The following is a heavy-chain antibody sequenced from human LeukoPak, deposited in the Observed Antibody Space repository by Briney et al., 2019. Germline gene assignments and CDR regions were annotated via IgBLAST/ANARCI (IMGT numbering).Heavy chain of an antibody. D-gene: IGHD3-3*01. J-gene: IGHJ5*02. CDR1: GGSFSGYY. Sequence: SETLPLTCAVYGGSFSGYYWSWIRQPPGKGLEWIGEINHSGSTNYNPSLKSRVTISVDTSKNQFSLKLSSVTAADTAVYYCARGPRYDFWSGYYIAWFDPWGQGTLVTVSS. CDR2: INHSGST. V-gene: IGHV4-34*01. CDR3: ARGPRYDFWSGYYIAWFDP.